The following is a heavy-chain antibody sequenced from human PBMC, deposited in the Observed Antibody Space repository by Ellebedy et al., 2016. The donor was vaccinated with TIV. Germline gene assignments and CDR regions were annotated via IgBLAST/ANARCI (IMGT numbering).Heavy chain of an antibody. CDR3: ASLNYAPYDYFYGMDV. CDR2: IITIFGSA. J-gene: IGHJ6*02. V-gene: IGHV1-69*13. CDR1: GCTFSSHA. D-gene: IGHD1-7*01. Sequence: AASVKVSCKASGCTFSSHAMNWVRQAPGQGLEWMGRIITIFGSAKYAQKLQGRVTITADESTSTVYMELSSLRSEDTALYYCASLNYAPYDYFYGMDVWGQGTTVTVSS.